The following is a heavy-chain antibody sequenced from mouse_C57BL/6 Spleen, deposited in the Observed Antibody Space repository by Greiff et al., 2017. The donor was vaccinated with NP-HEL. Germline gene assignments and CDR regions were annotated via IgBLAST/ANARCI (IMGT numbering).Heavy chain of an antibody. D-gene: IGHD1-1*01. Sequence: QVQLKQSGAELARPGASVKLSCKASGYTFTSYGISWVKQRTGQGLEWIGEIYPRSGNTYYNEKFKGKATLTADKSSSTAYMELRSLTSEDSAVYFCARGGSSYVYFDVWGTGTTVTVSS. CDR3: ARGGSSYVYFDV. V-gene: IGHV1-81*01. J-gene: IGHJ1*03. CDR1: GYTFTSYG. CDR2: IYPRSGNT.